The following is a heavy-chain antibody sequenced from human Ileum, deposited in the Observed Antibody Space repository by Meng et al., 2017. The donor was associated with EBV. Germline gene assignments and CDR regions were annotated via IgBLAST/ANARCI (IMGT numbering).Heavy chain of an antibody. J-gene: IGHJ4*02. D-gene: IGHD2-2*02. CDR3: ARVRVIPAAIGFDY. CDR2: IYRGGGT. V-gene: IGHV4-4*02. Sequence: EGAGPGLAKPSGARFLTCAVSGGSISSRDWWSWVRQPPGKGLEWIGEIYRGGGTNYNASLKSRVTISVDTSKNHFSLKLNSVTAADTAVYYCARVRVIPAAIGFDYWGQGTLVTVSS. CDR1: GGSISSRDW.